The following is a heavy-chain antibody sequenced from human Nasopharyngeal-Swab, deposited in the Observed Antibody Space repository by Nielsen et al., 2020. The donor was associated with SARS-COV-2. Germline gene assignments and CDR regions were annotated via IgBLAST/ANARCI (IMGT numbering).Heavy chain of an antibody. Sequence: GGPLRLPCKGSGYRFISYWIGWVRQMPGKGLEWMGIIYPGDSDTRYSPSFQGQVTISADKSINTAYLQWSSLKASDTAMYYCARTAIEGGYYRGDAFDIWGQGTMVTVSS. J-gene: IGHJ3*02. CDR2: IYPGDSDT. CDR1: GYRFISYW. V-gene: IGHV5-51*03. CDR3: ARTAIEGGYYRGDAFDI. D-gene: IGHD3-22*01.